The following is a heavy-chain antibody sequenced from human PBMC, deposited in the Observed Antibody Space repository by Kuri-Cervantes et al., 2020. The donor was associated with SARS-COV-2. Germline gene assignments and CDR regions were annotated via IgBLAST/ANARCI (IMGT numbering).Heavy chain of an antibody. D-gene: IGHD2-2*01. J-gene: IGHJ6*04. CDR1: GFTFSSYG. Sequence: GGSLRLSCAASGFTFSSYGMHWVRQAPGKGLEWVAVIWYDGSNKYYADSVKGRFTISRDNSKNTLYLQMNSLRAEDTAVYYCAKVVPAAIGGDGMDVWGKGNTV. CDR2: IWYDGSNK. V-gene: IGHV3-30*02. CDR3: AKVVPAAIGGDGMDV.